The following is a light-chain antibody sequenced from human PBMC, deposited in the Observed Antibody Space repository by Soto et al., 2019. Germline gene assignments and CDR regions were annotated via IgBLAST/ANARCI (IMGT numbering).Light chain of an antibody. CDR3: AAWDDSLVGPV. J-gene: IGLJ2*01. V-gene: IGLV2-11*01. Sequence: QSALTQPRSVSGSPGQSVTISCTGTSSDVGGYNYVSWYQQHPGKAPKLMIYDVSKRPSGVPDRFSGSKSGNTASLTISGLQAEDEADYYCAAWDDSLVGPVFGGGTKLTVL. CDR2: DVS. CDR1: SSDVGGYNY.